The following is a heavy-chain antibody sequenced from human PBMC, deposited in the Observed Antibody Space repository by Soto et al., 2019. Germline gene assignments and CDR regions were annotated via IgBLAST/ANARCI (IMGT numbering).Heavy chain of an antibody. Sequence: ASVKVSCTAPGGTFSSYAISWVRQAPGQGLEWMGGIIPIFGTANYAQKFQGRVTITADKSTSTTYMELSSLRSEDTAVYYCARGREMATILSAWFDPWGQGTLVTVSS. CDR1: GGTFSSYA. J-gene: IGHJ5*02. V-gene: IGHV1-69*06. CDR2: IIPIFGTA. D-gene: IGHD5-12*01. CDR3: ARGREMATILSAWFDP.